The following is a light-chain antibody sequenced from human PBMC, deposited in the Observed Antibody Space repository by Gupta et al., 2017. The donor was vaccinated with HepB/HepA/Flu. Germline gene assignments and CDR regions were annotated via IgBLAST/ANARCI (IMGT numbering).Light chain of an antibody. Sequence: SYELTQPPSVSVSPGQAASITCSGDKLGDKYACWYQQKPGQSPVLVMYQDNKRPSGIPVGFSGSNSGKTTTLTISGAQAMDEADYYSQAWDSSWVFGGGTKMNVL. J-gene: IGLJ3*02. V-gene: IGLV3-1*01. CDR2: QDN. CDR1: KLGDKY. CDR3: QAWDSSWV.